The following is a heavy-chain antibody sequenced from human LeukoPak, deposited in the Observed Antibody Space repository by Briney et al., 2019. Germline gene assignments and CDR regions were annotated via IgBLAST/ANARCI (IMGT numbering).Heavy chain of an antibody. CDR2: IYSSGST. CDR1: GGSLGGYY. CDR3: ARLNGDGFDI. J-gene: IGHJ3*02. Sequence: SETLSLTCTVSGGSLGGYYWYWIRQPAGKGLEWIGRIYSSGSTNYAPSLKSRVTMSIDTTKKHLSLKLNTVTAADTAVYYCARLNGDGFDIWGQGTKVTVSS. D-gene: IGHD2-8*01. V-gene: IGHV4-4*07.